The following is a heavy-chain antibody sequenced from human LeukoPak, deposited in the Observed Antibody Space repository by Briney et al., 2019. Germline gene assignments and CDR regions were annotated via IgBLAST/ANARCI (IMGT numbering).Heavy chain of an antibody. CDR1: GFTFSSYA. D-gene: IGHD5-12*01. V-gene: IGHV3-30-3*01. CDR3: ARSGWLRLLIGY. J-gene: IGHJ4*02. Sequence: TGGSLRLSCAASGFTFSSYAMHWVRQAPGKGLEWVAVISYDGSNKYYADSVKGRFTISRDNSKNTLYLQMNSLRAEDTAVYYCARSGWLRLLIGYWGQGTLVTVSS. CDR2: ISYDGSNK.